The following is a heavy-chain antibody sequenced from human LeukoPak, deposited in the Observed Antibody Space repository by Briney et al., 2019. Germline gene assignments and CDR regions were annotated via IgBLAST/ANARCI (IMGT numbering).Heavy chain of an antibody. V-gene: IGHV4-39*07. CDR2: IYYSGST. CDR3: ARDGAVLRFLERGTDYGMDV. J-gene: IGHJ6*02. CDR1: GGSISSSSYY. D-gene: IGHD3-3*01. Sequence: SETLSLTCTVSGGSISSSSYYWGWTRQPPGKGLEWIGTIYYSGSTYYNPSLKSRVSISVDMSKNQFSLKLSSVTAADTAVYYCARDGAVLRFLERGTDYGMDVWGQGTTVTVSS.